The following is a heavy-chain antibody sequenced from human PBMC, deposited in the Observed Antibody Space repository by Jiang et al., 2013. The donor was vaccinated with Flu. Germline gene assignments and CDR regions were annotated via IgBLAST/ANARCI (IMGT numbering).Heavy chain of an antibody. CDR1: GGSFSSNTYS. CDR3: ARDGDLTSGAFDI. D-gene: IGHD7-27*01. V-gene: IGHV4-39*07. Sequence: GSGLVKPSETLSLTCSVSGGSFSSNTYSWGWIRQPPWKGLEWIGSLYYGRSTYYSPSLKSRVTISIDTSKNQFSLRLTSVTAADTAVYYCARDGDLTSGAFDIWGQGTLVTVSS. J-gene: IGHJ3*02. CDR2: LYYGRST.